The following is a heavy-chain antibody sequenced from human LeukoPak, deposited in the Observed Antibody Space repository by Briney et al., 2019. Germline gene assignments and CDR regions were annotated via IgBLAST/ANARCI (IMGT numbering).Heavy chain of an antibody. CDR2: IYYSGST. J-gene: IGHJ4*02. V-gene: IGHV4-59*12. D-gene: IGHD1-26*01. CDR3: ARRQVGATNRIGHFDY. Sequence: SETLSLTCTVSGGSISSYYWSWIRQPPGKGLEWIGYIYYSGSTNYNPSLKSRVTISVDTSKNQFSLKLSSVTAADTAVYYCARRQVGATNRIGHFDYWGQGTLVTASS. CDR1: GGSISSYY.